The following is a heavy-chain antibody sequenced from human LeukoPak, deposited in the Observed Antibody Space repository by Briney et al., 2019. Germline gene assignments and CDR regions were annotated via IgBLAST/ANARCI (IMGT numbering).Heavy chain of an antibody. V-gene: IGHV3-11*04. Sequence: GGSLRLSCAASGFTFSDYYMSWIRQAPGKGLEWVSYISSSGSTIYYADSVKGRFTISRDNSKNTLYLQMNSLRAEDTAVYYCAKDPFIAARGGVDYWGQGTLVTVSS. CDR1: GFTFSDYY. CDR3: AKDPFIAARGGVDY. D-gene: IGHD6-13*01. J-gene: IGHJ4*02. CDR2: ISSSGSTI.